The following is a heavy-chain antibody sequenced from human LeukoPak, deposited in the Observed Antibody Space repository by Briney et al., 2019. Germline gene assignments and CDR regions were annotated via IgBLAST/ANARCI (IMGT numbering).Heavy chain of an antibody. V-gene: IGHV1-2*02. Sequence: ASVKVSCKASGYTFTDHYMHWVRQAPGQGLEWMGWINPNSGGTNYAQKFQGRVTMTRDTSISTAYMELSRLRSDDTAVYYCARPKYCSGGSCYPGFWFDPWGQGTLVTVSS. CDR2: INPNSGGT. D-gene: IGHD2-15*01. J-gene: IGHJ5*02. CDR1: GYTFTDHY. CDR3: ARPKYCSGGSCYPGFWFDP.